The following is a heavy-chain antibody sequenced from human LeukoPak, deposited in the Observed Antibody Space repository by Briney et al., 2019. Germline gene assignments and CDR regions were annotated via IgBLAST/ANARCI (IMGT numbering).Heavy chain of an antibody. CDR3: ARDHLEWLGDFDY. CDR1: GYTFTGYY. CDR2: ISAYNGNT. J-gene: IGHJ4*02. D-gene: IGHD3-3*01. V-gene: IGHV1-18*04. Sequence: ASVKVSCKASGYTFTGYYMHWVRQAPGQGLEWMGWISAYNGNTNYAQKLQGRVTMTTDTSTSTAYMELRSLRSDDTAVYYCARDHLEWLGDFDYWGQGTLVTVSS.